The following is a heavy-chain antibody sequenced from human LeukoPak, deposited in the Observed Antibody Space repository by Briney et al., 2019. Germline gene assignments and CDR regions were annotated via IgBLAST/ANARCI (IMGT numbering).Heavy chain of an antibody. CDR1: GFTFSSSA. Sequence: GGSLRLSCAASGFTFSSSAMSWVRQAPGKGLEWVSAISNNGGYTYYADSVKGRFTVSRDNSKNTLYLQMDSLRAEDTAVYYCAKRTFRLAVPPYWGQGTLVTVSS. D-gene: IGHD6-19*01. CDR2: ISNNGGYT. V-gene: IGHV3-23*01. J-gene: IGHJ4*02. CDR3: AKRTFRLAVPPY.